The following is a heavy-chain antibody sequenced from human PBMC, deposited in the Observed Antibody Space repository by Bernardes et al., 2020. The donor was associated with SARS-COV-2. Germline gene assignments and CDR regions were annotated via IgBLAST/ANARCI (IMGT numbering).Heavy chain of an antibody. CDR3: ARLSVVPAANYYYYGMDV. CDR1: GGSISSYY. Sequence: SETLSLTCTVSGGSISSYYWSWIRQPPGKGLEWIGYIYYSGSTNYNPSLKSRVTISVDTSKNQFSLKLSSVTAADTAVYYCARLSVVPAANYYYYGMDVWGQGTTVTVSS. J-gene: IGHJ6*02. CDR2: IYYSGST. V-gene: IGHV4-59*08. D-gene: IGHD2-2*01.